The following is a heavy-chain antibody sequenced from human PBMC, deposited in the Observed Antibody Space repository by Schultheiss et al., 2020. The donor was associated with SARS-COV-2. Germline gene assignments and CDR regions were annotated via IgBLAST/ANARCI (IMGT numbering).Heavy chain of an antibody. CDR1: GFTFSSYA. J-gene: IGHJ4*02. CDR2: ISGSGGST. D-gene: IGHD1-26*01. CDR3: ARDRGSGRSPPDY. Sequence: GGSLRLSCAASGFTFSSYAMHWVRQAPGKGLEWVSAISGSGGSTYYADSVKGRFTISRDNSKNTLYLQMSSLRAEDTAVYYCARDRGSGRSPPDYWGQGTLVTVSS. V-gene: IGHV3-23*01.